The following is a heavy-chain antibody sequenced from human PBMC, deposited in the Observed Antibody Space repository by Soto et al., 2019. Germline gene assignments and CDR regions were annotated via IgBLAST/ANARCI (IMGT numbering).Heavy chain of an antibody. D-gene: IGHD4-17*01. CDR3: ARNSLDYGDYAY. V-gene: IGHV4-30-4*01. CDR2: IYYSGST. J-gene: IGHJ4*02. Sequence: QVQLQESGPGLVKPSQTLSLTCTVSGGSISSGDYYWSWIRQPPGKGLEWIGYIYYSGSTYYNPSLKSRVTKSVDTPKNQFPLKLSSVTAADTAVYYCARNSLDYGDYAYWGQGTLVTVSS. CDR1: GGSISSGDYY.